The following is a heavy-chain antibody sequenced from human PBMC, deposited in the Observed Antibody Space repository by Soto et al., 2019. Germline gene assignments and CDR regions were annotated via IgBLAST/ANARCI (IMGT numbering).Heavy chain of an antibody. Sequence: PSETLSLTCTVSGGSISSYDLSWIRQPPGKGLEWIGYIYYSGSTNYNPSLKSRVTISVDTSKNQFSLKLSSVTAADTAVYYCARDSPYSSSWYGDYYYYMDVWGKGTTVTVSS. CDR2: IYYSGST. V-gene: IGHV4-59*01. CDR3: ARDSPYSSSWYGDYYYYMDV. CDR1: GGSISSYD. J-gene: IGHJ6*03. D-gene: IGHD6-13*01.